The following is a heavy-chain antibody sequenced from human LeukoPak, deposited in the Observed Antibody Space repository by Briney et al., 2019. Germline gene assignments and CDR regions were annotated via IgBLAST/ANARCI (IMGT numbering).Heavy chain of an antibody. J-gene: IGHJ3*02. V-gene: IGHV3-21*01. Sequence: GGSLRLSCAASGFTFSSYSMNWVRQAPGKGLEWVSSISSSSSYIYYADSVRGRFTISRDNAKNSLYLQMNTLRAEDTAVYYCARDLGYNYGYVGAFDIWGQGTLVTVSS. CDR2: ISSSSSYI. CDR1: GFTFSSYS. D-gene: IGHD5-18*01. CDR3: ARDLGYNYGYVGAFDI.